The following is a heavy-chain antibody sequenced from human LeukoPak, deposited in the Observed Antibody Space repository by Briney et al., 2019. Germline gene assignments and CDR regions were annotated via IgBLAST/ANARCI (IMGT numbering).Heavy chain of an antibody. CDR1: GGSLSSGSYY. V-gene: IGHV4-61*02. CDR3: ARGYYYDSSGYYYAPFDY. Sequence: SQTLSLTCTVSGGSLSSGSYYGLWLRQPAGRGLEGIGRIYTSGRTNYNPSLKSRVTISVDTSKNQFSLKLSSVTAADTAVYYCARGYYYDSSGYYYAPFDYWGQGTLVTVSS. J-gene: IGHJ4*02. CDR2: IYTSGRT. D-gene: IGHD3-22*01.